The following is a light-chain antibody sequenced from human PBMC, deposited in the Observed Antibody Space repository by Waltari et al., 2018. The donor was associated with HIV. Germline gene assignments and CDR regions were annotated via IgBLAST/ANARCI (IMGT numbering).Light chain of an antibody. J-gene: IGLJ1*01. V-gene: IGLV2-11*01. CDR3: SSYAGSYTFGV. Sequence: QSALTQPRSVSGSPGQSVTISCPGTSSDVDAYNHVSWYPHHPDKAPKLLMYDVNKRPSRVPDRFSGSKSGNTASLTISGLQAEDEADYYCSSYAGSYTFGVFGSGTRVTVL. CDR1: SSDVDAYNH. CDR2: DVN.